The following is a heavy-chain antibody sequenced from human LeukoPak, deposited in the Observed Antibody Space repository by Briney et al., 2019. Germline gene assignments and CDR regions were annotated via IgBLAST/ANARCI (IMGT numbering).Heavy chain of an antibody. J-gene: IGHJ4*02. D-gene: IGHD2-2*01. Sequence: GGSLRLSCVASGFTFSDYPMYWVRQAPGKGLEWVAVISHDGRNKFYADSVRGRFTVSRDDSKNTLNLQMNSLRAEDTAVYYCTRDPGRCTSTSCYPDYWGQGTLVTVSS. CDR3: TRDPGRCTSTSCYPDY. CDR1: GFTFSDYP. V-gene: IGHV3-30*04. CDR2: ISHDGRNK.